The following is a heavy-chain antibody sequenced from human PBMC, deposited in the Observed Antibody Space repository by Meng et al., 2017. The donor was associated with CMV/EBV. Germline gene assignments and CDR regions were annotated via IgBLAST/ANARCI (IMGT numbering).Heavy chain of an antibody. V-gene: IGHV3-23*03. J-gene: IGHJ6*02. CDR3: AKDLEDGSSWSGYYTAYYYGMDV. Sequence: GGSLRLSCAASGFTFSSYAMSWVRQAPGKGLEWVSVIYSGGSSTYYADSVKGRFTISRDNSKNTLYLQMNSLRAEDTAVYYCAKDLEDGSSWSGYYTAYYYGMDVWGQGTTVTVSS. CDR1: GFTFSSYA. CDR2: IYSGGSST. D-gene: IGHD3-3*01.